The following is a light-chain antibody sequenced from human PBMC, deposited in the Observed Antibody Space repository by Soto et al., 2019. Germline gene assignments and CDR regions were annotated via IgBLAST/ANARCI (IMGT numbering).Light chain of an antibody. CDR2: EVN. CDR1: SSDVGGYNY. J-gene: IGLJ2*01. V-gene: IGLV2-8*01. CDR3: SSYAGSNNVI. Sequence: QSVLTQPPSASGSPGQSVTISCTGTSSDVGGYNYVSWYQQHPGKVPKLIIYEVNKRPSGISDRFSGSKSGTTASLTVSGLQAEDEADYYCSSYAGSNNVIFGGGTKLTVL.